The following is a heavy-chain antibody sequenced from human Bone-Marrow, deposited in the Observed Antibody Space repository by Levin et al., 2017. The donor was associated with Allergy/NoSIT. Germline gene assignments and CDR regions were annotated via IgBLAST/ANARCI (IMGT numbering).Heavy chain of an antibody. CDR1: GFSVSNSY. J-gene: IGHJ4*02. V-gene: IGHV3-53*01. Sequence: HAGGSLRLSCALSGFSVSNSYMNWVRQAPGRGLEWVSLIYISGDTTYADSVKGRFTVSRDKSKNTLSLQMNSLRTEDTAVYYCARGTLTKGGVTLVRGLIVGTGLLDYWGQGSLVTVSS. CDR2: IYISGDT. CDR3: ARGTLTKGGVTLVRGLIVGTGLLDY. D-gene: IGHD3-10*01.